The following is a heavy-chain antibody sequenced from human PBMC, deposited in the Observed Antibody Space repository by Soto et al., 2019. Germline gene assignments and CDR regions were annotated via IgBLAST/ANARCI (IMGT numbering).Heavy chain of an antibody. CDR2: IYWDDDK. D-gene: IGHD3-16*01. V-gene: IGHV2-5*02. CDR1: GFSLDTWGVG. J-gene: IGHJ4*02. Sequence: QITLKESGPTLVRPTQTLTLTCTVSGFSLDTWGVGVGWIRQSPGKDPEWLALIYWDDDKRYSPSLKNRRTITKDTSKSQVVLTVTNMDPVDTVTYYCARALGSWGSYYFDHWGQGTLVTVSS. CDR3: ARALGSWGSYYFDH.